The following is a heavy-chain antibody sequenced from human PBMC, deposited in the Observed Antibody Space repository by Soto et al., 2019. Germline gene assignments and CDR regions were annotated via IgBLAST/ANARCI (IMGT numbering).Heavy chain of an antibody. J-gene: IGHJ5*02. D-gene: IGHD2-2*01. V-gene: IGHV1-18*01. Sequence: ASVKVSCKASGYTFTSYGISWVRQAPGQGLEWMGWISAYNGNTNYAQKLQGRVTMTTDTSASTAYMELSSLRSEDTAVYYCARDAEDIVVVPAAYWFDPWGQGTLVTVAS. CDR1: GYTFTSYG. CDR2: ISAYNGNT. CDR3: ARDAEDIVVVPAAYWFDP.